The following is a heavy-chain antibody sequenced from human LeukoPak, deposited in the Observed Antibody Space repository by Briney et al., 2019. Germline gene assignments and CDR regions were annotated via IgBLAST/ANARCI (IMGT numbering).Heavy chain of an antibody. J-gene: IGHJ4*02. CDR3: ARADDYGDFFDY. V-gene: IGHV3-30*03. CDR1: TFTFNNHG. CDR2: IASDGGVK. Sequence: PGGSLRLSCVTSTFTFNNHGMHWVRQAPGKGLEWVAVIASDGGVKHYANSVKGRFVLFRDDSKNSLYLQMNSLRAEDTAVYYCARADDYGDFFDYWGQGTLVTVSS. D-gene: IGHD4-17*01.